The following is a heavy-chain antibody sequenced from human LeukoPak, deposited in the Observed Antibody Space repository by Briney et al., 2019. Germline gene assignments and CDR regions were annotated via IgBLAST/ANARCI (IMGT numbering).Heavy chain of an antibody. V-gene: IGHV1-46*01. CDR2: INPSGGST. J-gene: IGHJ5*02. D-gene: IGHD2-15*01. CDR3: ARGVVVVVAATRDNWFDP. CDR1: GYTFTDYY. Sequence: ASVKVSCKASGYTFTDYYMHWVRQAPGQGLEWMGIINPSGGSTSYAQKFQGRVTMTRDMSTSTVYMELSSLRSEDTAVYYCARGVVVVVAATRDNWFDPWGQGTLVTVSS.